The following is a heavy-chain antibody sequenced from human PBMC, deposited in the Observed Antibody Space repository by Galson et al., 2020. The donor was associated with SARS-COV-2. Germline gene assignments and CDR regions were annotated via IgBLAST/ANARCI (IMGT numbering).Heavy chain of an antibody. D-gene: IGHD2-8*01. CDR3: ATNTGFFYDCGMDA. CDR1: GGSFSGYS. Sequence: SETLSLTCAVYGGSFSGYSWSWIRQPPGKGLEWIGEIKHSGSTNYNPSLKSRVTISVETSKNQFSLKLSSVTAADTAVYYCATNTGFFYDCGMDAGGQGTTVTVSS. J-gene: IGHJ6*02. CDR2: IKHSGST. V-gene: IGHV4-34*01.